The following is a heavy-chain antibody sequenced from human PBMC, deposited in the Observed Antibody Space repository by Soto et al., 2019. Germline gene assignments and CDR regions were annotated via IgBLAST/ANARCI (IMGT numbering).Heavy chain of an antibody. J-gene: IGHJ4*02. CDR3: ASTTAMVPHFDS. CDR1: GGSISSSGYY. V-gene: IGHV4-39*01. Sequence: PSETLSLTCTVSGGSISSSGYYWGWIRPPQGTGRERIGSIYYSGSPYYNPPHKRRLPIPVHTPKNQFSLKLSSETPAHTAVYYCASTTAMVPHFDSWGQGTLVTVS. CDR2: IYYSGSP. D-gene: IGHD5-18*01.